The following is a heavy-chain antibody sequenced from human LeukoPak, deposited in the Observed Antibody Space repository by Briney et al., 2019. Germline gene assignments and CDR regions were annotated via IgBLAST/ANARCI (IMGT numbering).Heavy chain of an antibody. Sequence: SETLSLTCTVSGGSISSSSYYWGWIRQPPGKGLEWIGSIYYSGSTYYNPSLKSRVTISVDTSKNQFSLKLSSVTAADTAVYYCARAYSSSWDWFDYWGQGTLVTVSS. J-gene: IGHJ5*01. CDR1: GGSISSSSYY. CDR3: ARAYSSSWDWFDY. CDR2: IYYSGST. V-gene: IGHV4-39*07. D-gene: IGHD6-13*01.